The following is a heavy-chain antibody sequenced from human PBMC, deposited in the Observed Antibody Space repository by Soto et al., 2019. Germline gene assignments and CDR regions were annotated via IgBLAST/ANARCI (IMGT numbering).Heavy chain of an antibody. Sequence: EVQLVESGGGLVQPGGSLRLSCAASGLIFSDYHMDWVRQAPGKGLEWVGRIRRKANSYTTEYAASVKGRFTISRDDSKNTLYLQMNSLKSEDAGVYYCAMLGGWSGGSSDMDVGGQGTTFTVSS. CDR2: IRRKANSYTT. CDR3: AMLGGWSGGSSDMDV. V-gene: IGHV3-72*01. D-gene: IGHD6-19*01. CDR1: GLIFSDYH. J-gene: IGHJ6*02.